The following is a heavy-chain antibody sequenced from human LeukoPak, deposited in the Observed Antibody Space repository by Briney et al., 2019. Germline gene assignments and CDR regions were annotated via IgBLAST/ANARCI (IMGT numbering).Heavy chain of an antibody. Sequence: PSETLSLTCTVSGGSISGYYWTWIRQPPGKGLEWIGYVFYIGSTNYNPSLQSRVTISLETSKKQFSLRLNSVTAADTAVYYCARIWPDLWGRGTLVTVSS. D-gene: IGHD3-10*01. V-gene: IGHV4-59*12. CDR1: GGSISGYY. J-gene: IGHJ2*01. CDR2: VFYIGST. CDR3: ARIWPDL.